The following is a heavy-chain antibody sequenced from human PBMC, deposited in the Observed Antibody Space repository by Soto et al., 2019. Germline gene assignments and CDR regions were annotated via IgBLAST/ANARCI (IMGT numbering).Heavy chain of an antibody. CDR2: INHSGST. CDR1: GGSFSGYY. CDR3: ARVGGYSYGYFDY. Sequence: SETLSLTCAVYGGSFSGYYWSWIRQPPGKGLEWIGEINHSGSTNYNPSLKSRVTISVDTSKNQFSLKLSSVTAADTAVYYCARVGGYSYGYFDYWGQGTLVTVSS. D-gene: IGHD5-18*01. V-gene: IGHV4-34*01. J-gene: IGHJ4*02.